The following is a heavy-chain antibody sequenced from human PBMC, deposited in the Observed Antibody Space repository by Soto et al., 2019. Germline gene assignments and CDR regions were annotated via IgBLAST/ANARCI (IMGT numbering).Heavy chain of an antibody. CDR3: ARPGAPTDTVVYDF. D-gene: IGHD5-18*01. J-gene: IGHJ4*02. Sequence: GESLKISCKASGYSFANYWIGWVCQKPVKGLEWMGVIYPGDSETTYSPSFEGQVIISVDRSRGTAFLEWSSLKASDTAMYYCARPGAPTDTVVYDFWGQGTQVTVSS. CDR1: GYSFANYW. CDR2: IYPGDSET. V-gene: IGHV5-51*01.